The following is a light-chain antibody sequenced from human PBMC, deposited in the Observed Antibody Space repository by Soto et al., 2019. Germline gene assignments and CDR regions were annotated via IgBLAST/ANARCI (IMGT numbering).Light chain of an antibody. CDR1: HNVTGRF. CDR2: AAS. Sequence: IVLTQSPGTLSLSPGESATLSCRASHNVTGRFLAWYHHKPGHSPRLLLYAASSRATGIPERFSGGGSGTDFTLTISRLEPDDFAIYYCQQYADSSPTFGGGTKVEIK. V-gene: IGKV3-20*01. J-gene: IGKJ4*01. CDR3: QQYADSSPT.